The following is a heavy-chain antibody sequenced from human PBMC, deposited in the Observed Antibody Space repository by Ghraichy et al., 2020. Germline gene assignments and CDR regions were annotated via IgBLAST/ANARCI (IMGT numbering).Heavy chain of an antibody. J-gene: IGHJ3*02. Sequence: GESLNISCTASGFNFNSSVMHWVRQAPGKGLEWVTVISLDGRSKYYPGSVRGRFTISRDNSKNTLDLQMDNLRPDDTAVYYCAKEGYSSGLAGIFNIWGQGTVVTVSS. V-gene: IGHV3-30*04. D-gene: IGHD6-19*01. CDR3: AKEGYSSGLAGIFNI. CDR1: GFNFNSSV. CDR2: ISLDGRSK.